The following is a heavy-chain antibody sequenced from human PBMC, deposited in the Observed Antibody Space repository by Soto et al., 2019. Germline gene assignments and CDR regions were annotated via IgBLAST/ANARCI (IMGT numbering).Heavy chain of an antibody. Sequence: SETLSLTCTVSGGSISSYYWSWIRQPPGKGLEWIGYIYYSGSTNYNPSPKSRVTISVDTSKNQFSLRLSSVTAADTAVYYCARLSSWFDPWGQGTLVTVSS. CDR3: ARLSSWFDP. CDR1: GGSISSYY. D-gene: IGHD1-26*01. CDR2: IYYSGST. V-gene: IGHV4-59*08. J-gene: IGHJ5*02.